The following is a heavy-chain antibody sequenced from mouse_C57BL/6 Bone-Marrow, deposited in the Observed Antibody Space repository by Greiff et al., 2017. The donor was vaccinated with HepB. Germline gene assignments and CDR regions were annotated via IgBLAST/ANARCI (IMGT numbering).Heavy chain of an antibody. CDR3: ARRIHYYGSRYWYFDV. Sequence: EVQLQQSGPELVKPGASVKISCKASGYTFTDYYMNWVKQSHGKSLEWIGDINPNNGGTSYNQKFKGKATLTVDKSSSTAYMELRSLTSEDSAVYYCARRIHYYGSRYWYFDVWGTGTTVTVSS. V-gene: IGHV1-26*01. CDR1: GYTFTDYY. J-gene: IGHJ1*03. D-gene: IGHD1-1*01. CDR2: INPNNGGT.